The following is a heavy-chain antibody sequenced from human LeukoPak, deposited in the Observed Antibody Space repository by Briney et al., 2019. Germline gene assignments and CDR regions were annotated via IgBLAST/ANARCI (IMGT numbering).Heavy chain of an antibody. CDR2: ISAYNGNT. D-gene: IGHD3-22*01. V-gene: IGHV1-18*01. Sequence: ASVTVSFTASGYTFTSYGISWVRQAPGQGLEWMGWISAYNGNTNYAQKLQGRVTMTTDTSTSTAYMELRSLRSDDTAVYYCARQARITMISGHMDVWGQGTTVTVSS. CDR3: ARQARITMISGHMDV. J-gene: IGHJ6*02. CDR1: GYTFTSYG.